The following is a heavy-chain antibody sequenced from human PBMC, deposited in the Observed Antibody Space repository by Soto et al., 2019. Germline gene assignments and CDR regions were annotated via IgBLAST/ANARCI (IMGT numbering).Heavy chain of an antibody. V-gene: IGHV3-66*01. Sequence: GGSLRLSCAASGFTVSSNYMSWVRQAPGKGLEWVSVIYSGGSTYYADSVKGRFTISRDNSKNTLYLQMNSLRAEDTAVYYCARDLRSDAFDIWGQWTMVTVSS. CDR2: IYSGGST. J-gene: IGHJ3*02. CDR1: GFTVSSNY. CDR3: ARDLRSDAFDI.